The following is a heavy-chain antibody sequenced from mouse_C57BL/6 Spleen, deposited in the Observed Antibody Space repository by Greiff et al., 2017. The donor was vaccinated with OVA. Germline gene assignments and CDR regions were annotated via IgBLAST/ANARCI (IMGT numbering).Heavy chain of an antibody. D-gene: IGHD1-1*02. CDR1: GYTFTSYW. V-gene: IGHV1-69*01. Sequence: QVQLQQPGAELVMPGASVKLSCKASGYTFTSYWMHWVKQRPGQGLEWIGEIDPSDSYTNYNQKFKGKSTLTVDKSSSTAYMQLSSLTSEDSAVYYCARWTHYGYFDYWGQGTTLTVSS. CDR3: ARWTHYGYFDY. J-gene: IGHJ2*01. CDR2: IDPSDSYT.